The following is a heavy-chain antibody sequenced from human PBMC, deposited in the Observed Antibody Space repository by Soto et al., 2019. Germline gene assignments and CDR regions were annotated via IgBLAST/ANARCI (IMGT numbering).Heavy chain of an antibody. CDR2: IKQDGSEK. CDR3: ARAFLVAGPDAFDI. D-gene: IGHD6-19*01. CDR1: GFTFSSYW. V-gene: IGHV3-7*03. Sequence: EVQLVESGGGLIQPGGSLRLSCAASGFTFSSYWMSWVRQAPGKGLEWVANIKQDGSEKYYVDSVKGRFTISRDNAKNSLYLQMNSLRAEDTAVYYCARAFLVAGPDAFDIWGQGTMVTVSS. J-gene: IGHJ3*02.